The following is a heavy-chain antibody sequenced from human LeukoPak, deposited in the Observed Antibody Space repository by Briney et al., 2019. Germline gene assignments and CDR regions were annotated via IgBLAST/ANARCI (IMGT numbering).Heavy chain of an antibody. CDR3: ARDAPVAGSSYNYYMDV. V-gene: IGHV3-74*01. CDR1: GFTLSSYW. J-gene: IGHJ6*03. D-gene: IGHD6-19*01. Sequence: GGSLRLSCAASGFTLSSYWMHWVRQAPGKGLVWVSRINTDGSSTGYADSVKGRFTISRDNAKNTLYLQMNSLRVEDTAVYYCARDAPVAGSSYNYYMDVWGKGTTVTVSS. CDR2: INTDGSST.